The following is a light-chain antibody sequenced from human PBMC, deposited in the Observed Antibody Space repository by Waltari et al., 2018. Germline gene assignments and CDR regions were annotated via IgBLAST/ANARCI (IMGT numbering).Light chain of an antibody. V-gene: IGLV2-23*02. Sequence: QSAPTPPASVPGSPGQSCTISCPATSSHVGSYTLFPWHQQHPGKAPKLMIYEVTRRPSGVSNRFSGSKSGNTASLTISGLQAEDEAEYYCCSYAGSKFYVFGTGTKVTVL. CDR1: SSHVGSYTL. J-gene: IGLJ1*01. CDR2: EVT. CDR3: CSYAGSKFYV.